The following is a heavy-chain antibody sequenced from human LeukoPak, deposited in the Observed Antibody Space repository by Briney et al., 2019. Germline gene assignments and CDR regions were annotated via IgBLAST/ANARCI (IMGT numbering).Heavy chain of an antibody. CDR2: INHSGST. V-gene: IGHV4-34*01. D-gene: IGHD4-17*01. J-gene: IGHJ4*02. CDR1: GGSFSGYY. Sequence: SETLSLTCAVYGGSFSGYYWSWIRQPPGKGLEWIGEINHSGSTNYNPSLKSRVTISVDTSKNQFSLKLSSVTAADTAVYYCARQVDGDYLDYWGQGTLVTVSS. CDR3: ARQVDGDYLDY.